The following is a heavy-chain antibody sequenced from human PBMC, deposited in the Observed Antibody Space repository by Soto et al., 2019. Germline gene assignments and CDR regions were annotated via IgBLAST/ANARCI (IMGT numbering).Heavy chain of an antibody. CDR2: IYYSGST. J-gene: IGHJ2*01. CDR3: ARVGWGEGCFDL. D-gene: IGHD3-10*01. Sequence: QVQLQESGPGLVKPSETLSLTCTVSGGSVSSGSYYWSWIRQPPGKGLEWIGYIYYSGSTNYNPSLKSRVTISVDTSKNQFSLKLSSVTAADTALYYCARVGWGEGCFDLWGRGTLVTVSS. V-gene: IGHV4-61*01. CDR1: GGSVSSGSYY.